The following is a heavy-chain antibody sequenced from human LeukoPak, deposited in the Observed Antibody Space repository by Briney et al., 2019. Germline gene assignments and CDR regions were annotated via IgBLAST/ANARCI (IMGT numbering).Heavy chain of an antibody. CDR3: ARHFSQQLSYYYYGMDV. CDR2: IYPGDSDT. Sequence: GESLKISCKGSGYSFTSYWIGWVRQMPGKGLEWMGIIYPGDSDTRYSPSFQGQVTILADKSISTAYLQWSSLKASDTAMYYCARHFSQQLSYYYYGMDVWGQGTTVTVSS. J-gene: IGHJ6*02. CDR1: GYSFTSYW. D-gene: IGHD6-13*01. V-gene: IGHV5-51*01.